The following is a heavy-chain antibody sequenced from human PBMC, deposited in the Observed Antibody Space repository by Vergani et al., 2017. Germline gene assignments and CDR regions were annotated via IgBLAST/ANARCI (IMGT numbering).Heavy chain of an antibody. CDR3: ARHTTYTDC. V-gene: IGHV5-51*01. J-gene: IGHJ4*02. CDR2: IYPADSDT. D-gene: IGHD1-1*01. CDR1: EYSFGNYW. Sequence: EVELVQSGPEMRKPGESLKISCKGSEYSFGNYWIGWVRQMPGKGLEWMGIIYPADSDTRYSPSFQGQVTISADKSISTAFLQWDSLKASDTALYYCARHTTYTDCWGQGTLVTVSS.